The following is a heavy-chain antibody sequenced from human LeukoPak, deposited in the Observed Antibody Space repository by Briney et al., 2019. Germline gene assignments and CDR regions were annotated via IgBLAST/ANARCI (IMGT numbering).Heavy chain of an antibody. CDR1: VFTLSSYA. D-gene: IGHD2-21*02. V-gene: IGHV3-23*01. CDR2: IGAGGTFT. CDR3: AKDLDCTTYGYYFDY. J-gene: IGHJ4*02. Sequence: GGSLTLSCAASVFTLSSYAMNWVPQARGKGLEGVSGIGAGGTFTYDADSVNGRFTVTRDNSRNRLYLQMNSLRDDDTAVYYCAKDLDCTTYGYYFDYWGQGTLVTVSS.